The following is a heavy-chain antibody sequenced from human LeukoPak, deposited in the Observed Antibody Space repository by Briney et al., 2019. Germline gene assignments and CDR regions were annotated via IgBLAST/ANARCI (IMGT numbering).Heavy chain of an antibody. D-gene: IGHD4-17*01. Sequence: ASVKVSCKVSGYTLTALALHWVRQAPSKGFEWIGGFDSEEYDTIYAQKFQGRVTMTEDTSTDTAYMELSSLYFEDTAVYYCATLEPEPGDFGGLAYWGQGTLVTVSS. CDR1: GYTLTALA. J-gene: IGHJ4*02. CDR3: ATLEPEPGDFGGLAY. CDR2: FDSEEYDT. V-gene: IGHV1-24*01.